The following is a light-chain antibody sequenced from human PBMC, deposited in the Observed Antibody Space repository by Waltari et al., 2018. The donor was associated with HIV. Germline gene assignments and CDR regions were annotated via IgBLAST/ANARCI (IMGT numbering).Light chain of an antibody. Sequence: SSELAQAPAVSVALGQTVRIPCQGDSVRSYYASWYQQKPGQAPVLVVYGENNRPSGIPDRFSGSRSGNTASLTIAGAQTEDEADYYCNSRDSSGHWFFGGGTKVTVL. CDR1: SVRSYY. V-gene: IGLV3-19*01. J-gene: IGLJ3*02. CDR3: NSRDSSGHWF. CDR2: GEN.